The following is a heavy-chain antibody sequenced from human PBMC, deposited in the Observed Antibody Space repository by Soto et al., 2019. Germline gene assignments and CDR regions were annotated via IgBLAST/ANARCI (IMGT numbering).Heavy chain of an antibody. D-gene: IGHD3-3*01. CDR1: GFSFNTYS. Sequence: EVQLVESGGGLVQPGGSLRLSCVASGFSFNTYSVNWVRQAPGKALEWVSYISSTSNVIYYADSVKGPFTISRDNAKNSLYLQMNSLTDENTAVYYCGRDLRYDALIGYYYYGLDVWGQGTTVTVSS. CDR2: ISSTSNVI. V-gene: IGHV3-48*02. J-gene: IGHJ6*02. CDR3: GRDLRYDALIGYYYYGLDV.